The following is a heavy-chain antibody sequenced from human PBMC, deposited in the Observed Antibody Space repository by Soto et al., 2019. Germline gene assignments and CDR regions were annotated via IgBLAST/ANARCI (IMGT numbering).Heavy chain of an antibody. CDR3: ARGYDSSGYLDY. J-gene: IGHJ4*02. V-gene: IGHV1-18*01. CDR2: IIAYNGNT. D-gene: IGHD3-22*01. Sequence: ASVKVSCKASGGTFSSYAISWVRQAPGQGLEWMGGIIAYNGNTNYAQKFQGRVTMTTDTSTSTAYMELRSLRSDDTAVYYCARGYDSSGYLDYWGQGTLVTVSS. CDR1: GGTFSSYA.